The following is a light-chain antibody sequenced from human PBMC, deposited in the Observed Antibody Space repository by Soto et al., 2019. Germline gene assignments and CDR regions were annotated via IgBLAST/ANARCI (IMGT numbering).Light chain of an antibody. CDR3: QHYKSDPWT. J-gene: IGKJ1*01. V-gene: IGKV1-5*01. Sequence: DIEMTQSPSTLSASVGDRVTITCRASQTIRRWLAWYQQRPGKAPKVLIYDASTLESGVPARFSGSGSETEFILTISSLQPEDSAPYSCQHYKSDPWTFGQGTKV. CDR2: DAS. CDR1: QTIRRW.